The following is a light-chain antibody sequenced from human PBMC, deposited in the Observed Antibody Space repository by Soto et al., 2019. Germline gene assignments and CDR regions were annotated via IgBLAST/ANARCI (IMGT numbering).Light chain of an antibody. CDR1: SSDVGGYNY. CDR2: DVS. Sequence: QSALTQPRSVSLSPGQSVTISCTGTSSDVGGYNYLSWYQQHPGKAPKLMIYDVSKRPSGVPDRFSGSKSGNTASLTISGLQAEDEADYYCCSYAGSYTYVFGTGTKVTVL. CDR3: CSYAGSYTYV. V-gene: IGLV2-11*01. J-gene: IGLJ1*01.